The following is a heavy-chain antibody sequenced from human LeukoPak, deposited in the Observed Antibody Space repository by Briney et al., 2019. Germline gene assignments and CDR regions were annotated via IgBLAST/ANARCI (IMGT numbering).Heavy chain of an antibody. CDR3: ARAIDGVVVAATSLDP. J-gene: IGHJ5*02. CDR2: IIPILGIA. Sequence: GSSVKVSCKASGGTFSSYAISWVRQAPGQGLEWMGRIIPILGIANYAQKFQGRVTITADKSTSTAYMELSSLRSEDTAVYYCARAIDGVVVAATSLDPWGQGTLVTVSS. D-gene: IGHD2-15*01. CDR1: GGTFSSYA. V-gene: IGHV1-69*04.